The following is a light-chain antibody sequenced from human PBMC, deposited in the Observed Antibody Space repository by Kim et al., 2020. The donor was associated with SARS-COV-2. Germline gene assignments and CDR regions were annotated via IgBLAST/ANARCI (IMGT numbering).Light chain of an antibody. V-gene: IGLV1-47*01. CDR3: AAWDDSLSGVV. CDR2: RNN. J-gene: IGLJ2*01. CDR1: SSNMGSNY. Sequence: QSVLTQPPSAAGTPGQRVTITCSGSSSNMGSNYVYWYQQLSGTAPKLLIYRNNQRPSGVPDRFSGSKSGTSASLAISGLRSEDEADYYCAAWDDSLSGVVFGGGTQLTVL.